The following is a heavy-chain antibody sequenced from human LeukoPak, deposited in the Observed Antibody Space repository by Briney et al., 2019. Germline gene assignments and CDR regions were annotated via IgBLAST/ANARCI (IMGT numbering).Heavy chain of an antibody. J-gene: IGHJ6*02. CDR1: GYTFTSYD. D-gene: IGHD1-26*01. CDR2: MNPSSGNT. CDR3: ARVGATPRYYNYYGMDV. V-gene: IGHV1-8*01. Sequence: GASVKVSCKASGYTFTSYDINWVRQATGQGLEWLGWMNPSSGNTGYAQKFQGRVTMTRDTSISTAYMELSSLRSEDTAVYYCARVGATPRYYNYYGMDVWGQGTTVTVSS.